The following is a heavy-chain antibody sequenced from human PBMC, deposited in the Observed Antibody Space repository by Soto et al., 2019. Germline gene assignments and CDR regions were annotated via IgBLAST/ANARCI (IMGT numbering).Heavy chain of an antibody. CDR2: ISYDGSNK. Sequence: QVQLVESGGGVVQPGRSLRLSCAASGFTFSSYGMHWVRQAPGKGLEWVAVISYDGSNKYYADSVKGRFTISRDNSKNTLYLQMNSLRAEDTAVYYCAKAVHSSGWYFDYWGQGTLVTVSS. CDR3: AKAVHSSGWYFDY. CDR1: GFTFSSYG. V-gene: IGHV3-30*18. J-gene: IGHJ4*02. D-gene: IGHD6-19*01.